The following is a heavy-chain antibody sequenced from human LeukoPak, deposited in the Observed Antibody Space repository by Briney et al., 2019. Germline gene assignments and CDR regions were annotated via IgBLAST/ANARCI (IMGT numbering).Heavy chain of an antibody. Sequence: ASVKVSCKASGYTFPNYYIHWVRQAPGQGLDWMGIINPSGGSTSYAQNFQGRVTMTRDTSTSTVYMELSSLRSEDTAVYYCARGYPMDWNYFDYWGQGTLVTVSS. CDR2: INPSGGST. V-gene: IGHV1-46*01. D-gene: IGHD3/OR15-3a*01. CDR3: ARGYPMDWNYFDY. J-gene: IGHJ4*02. CDR1: GYTFPNYY.